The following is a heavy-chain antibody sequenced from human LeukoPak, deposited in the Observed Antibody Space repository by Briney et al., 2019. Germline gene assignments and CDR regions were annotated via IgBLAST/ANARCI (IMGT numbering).Heavy chain of an antibody. CDR1: GFTFSSYA. CDR2: ISGSGAGT. Sequence: GGSLRLSCAASGFTFSSYAMSWVRQAPGKGLEWVSAISGSGAGTYYADSVKGRFTISRDNSKNTLYLQMNSLRAEDTAVYYCAKEVSRVTTFYFDYWGQGTLVTVSS. V-gene: IGHV3-23*01. D-gene: IGHD4-17*01. J-gene: IGHJ4*02. CDR3: AKEVSRVTTFYFDY.